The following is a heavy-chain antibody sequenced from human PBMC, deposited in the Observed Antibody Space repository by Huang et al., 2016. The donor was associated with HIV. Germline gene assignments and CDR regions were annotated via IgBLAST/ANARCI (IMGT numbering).Heavy chain of an antibody. CDR2: KIPNFGTT. J-gene: IGHJ4*02. CDR3: ARGMWDSNWDGTDWLLRHFDS. Sequence: QVQLVQSGAEVKKPGSSVRVSCRASGDTFRKYALSWVRQAPGQGLALCVEKIPNFGTTKDDQKFQGRITISAKESTSTVYVELSSLTFQDTAVYYCARGMWDSNWDGTDWLLRHFDSWGQGTLVTVSS. D-gene: IGHD2-15*01. V-gene: IGHV1-69*13. CDR1: GDTFRKYA.